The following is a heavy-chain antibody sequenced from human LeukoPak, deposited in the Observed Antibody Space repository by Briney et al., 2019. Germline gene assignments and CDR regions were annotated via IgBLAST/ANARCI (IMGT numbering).Heavy chain of an antibody. Sequence: SETLSLTCAVYGGSFSGYYWSWIRQPPGKGLEWIGEINHSGSTNYNPSLKSRVTISVDTSKNQFSLKLSSVTAADTAVYYCARVGGKYDAFDIWGQGTMVTVSS. CDR1: GGSFSGYY. CDR3: ARVGGKYDAFDI. D-gene: IGHD4-23*01. CDR2: INHSGST. V-gene: IGHV4-34*01. J-gene: IGHJ3*02.